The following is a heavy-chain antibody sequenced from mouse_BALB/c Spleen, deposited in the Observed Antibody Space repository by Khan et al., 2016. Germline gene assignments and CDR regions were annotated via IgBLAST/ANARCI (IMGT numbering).Heavy chain of an antibody. V-gene: IGHV1-18*01. J-gene: IGHJ1*01. D-gene: IGHD3-3*01. CDR1: GYTFTEYT. Sequence: EVQLQESGPDLVKPGASVKISCKTSGYTFTEYTMHWVKQSHGKSLEWIGGINLNNGGTSYNQKFKGKATLTVDKSSNTVYMGLRSLTSEDSAFYYCATGRWYFGVWGARTTVTVSS. CDR2: INLNNGGT. CDR3: ATGRWYFGV.